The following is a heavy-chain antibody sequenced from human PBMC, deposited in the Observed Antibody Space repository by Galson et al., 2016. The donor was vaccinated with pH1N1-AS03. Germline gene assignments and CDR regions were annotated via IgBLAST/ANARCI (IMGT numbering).Heavy chain of an antibody. Sequence: ETLSLTCGVSGYSISRGYCWGWIRQAPGKGLEWIGSIYHTGRTYYNPSLQSRLTISMDTSKNQFSLNLSSVTAADTALYYCARDRYFSGWGYEGWFDPWGQRTLVTVSS. CDR2: IYHTGRT. CDR1: GYSISRGYC. D-gene: IGHD5-12*01. J-gene: IGHJ5*02. CDR3: ARDRYFSGWGYEGWFDP. V-gene: IGHV4-38-2*02.